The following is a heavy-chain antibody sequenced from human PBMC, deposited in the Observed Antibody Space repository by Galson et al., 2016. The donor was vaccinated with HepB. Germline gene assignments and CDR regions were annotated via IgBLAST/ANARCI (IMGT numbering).Heavy chain of an antibody. CDR2: MSYDGNNK. CDR3: AKVYYDFWSGYSGYYGMDV. V-gene: IGHV3-30*18. Sequence: SLRLSCAASGFTFSSYGMDWVRQAPGKGLDWVAVMSYDGNNKYYADSVKGRFTISRDNSKNTLYLQMNSLRPEDTAVYYCAKVYYDFWSGYSGYYGMDVWGQGTTVTVSS. D-gene: IGHD3-3*01. CDR1: GFTFSSYG. J-gene: IGHJ6*02.